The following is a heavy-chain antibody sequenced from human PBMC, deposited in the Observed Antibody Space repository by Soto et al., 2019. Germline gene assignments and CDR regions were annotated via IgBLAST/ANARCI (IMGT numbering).Heavy chain of an antibody. CDR3: AKRTVGWYFDL. CDR2: ISGSGGST. CDR1: GFAFSSYA. D-gene: IGHD4-17*01. J-gene: IGHJ2*01. Sequence: EVQLLESGGGLVQPGGSLRLSCAASGFAFSSYAMNWVRQAPGKGLEWVSVISGSGGSTYYADSVKGRFTISRDNSKNTLYLQMNSLRAEDTAVYYCAKRTVGWYFDLWGRGTLVTVSS. V-gene: IGHV3-23*01.